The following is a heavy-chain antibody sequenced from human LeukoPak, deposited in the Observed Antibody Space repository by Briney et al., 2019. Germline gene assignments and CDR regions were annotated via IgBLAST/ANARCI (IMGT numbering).Heavy chain of an antibody. Sequence: GGSLRLSCAASGFTFDGYAMHWVRQAPGKGLEWVSGISWNSGSIGYADSVKGRFTISRDNAKNSLYLQMNSLRAEDTALYYCAKGRRIAVAGNFDYWGQGTLVTVSS. CDR2: ISWNSGSI. CDR1: GFTFDGYA. D-gene: IGHD6-19*01. V-gene: IGHV3-9*01. CDR3: AKGRRIAVAGNFDY. J-gene: IGHJ4*02.